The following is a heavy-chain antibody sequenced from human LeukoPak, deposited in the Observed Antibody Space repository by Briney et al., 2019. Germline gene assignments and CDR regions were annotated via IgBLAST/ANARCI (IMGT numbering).Heavy chain of an antibody. CDR1: GFTFSSYA. Sequence: GRSLRLSCAASGFTFSSYAMHWVRQAPGKGLEWVAVISYDGSNKYYADSVKGRFTISRDNSKNTLYLQMNSLRAEDTAVYYCARDFYGSDAFDIWGQGTMVTVSS. CDR2: ISYDGSNK. D-gene: IGHD3-10*01. J-gene: IGHJ3*02. V-gene: IGHV3-30-3*01. CDR3: ARDFYGSDAFDI.